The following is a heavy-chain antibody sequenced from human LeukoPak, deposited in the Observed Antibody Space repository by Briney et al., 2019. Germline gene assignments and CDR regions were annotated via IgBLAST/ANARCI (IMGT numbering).Heavy chain of an antibody. CDR1: GYTFTSYD. Sequence: EASVKVSCKASGYTFTSYDINWVRQAPGQGLEWMGWMNPNSGNTGYAQKFQGRVTMTRNTSISTAYMELSSLRSEDTAVYYCARGIPTYYYDSSGYYPGYWGQGTLVTVSS. J-gene: IGHJ4*02. V-gene: IGHV1-8*01. D-gene: IGHD3-22*01. CDR2: MNPNSGNT. CDR3: ARGIPTYYYDSSGYYPGY.